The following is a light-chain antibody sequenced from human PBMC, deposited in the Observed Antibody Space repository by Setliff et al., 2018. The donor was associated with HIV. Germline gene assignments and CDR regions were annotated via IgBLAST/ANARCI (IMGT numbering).Light chain of an antibody. Sequence: QSVLTQPRSVSGSPGQSFTISCTGTSSDVGGYHYVSWYQQHPGKAPKVMIYDVSKRPSGVPDRFSCSKSGKTASLTISGLQAEDEADYYCCSSAGSYTFVFGTGTKVTVL. CDR1: SSDVGGYHY. V-gene: IGLV2-11*01. CDR3: CSSAGSYTFV. CDR2: DVS. J-gene: IGLJ1*01.